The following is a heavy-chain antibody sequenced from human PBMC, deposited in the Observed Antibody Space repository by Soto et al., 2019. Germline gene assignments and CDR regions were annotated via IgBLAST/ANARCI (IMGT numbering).Heavy chain of an antibody. J-gene: IGHJ4*02. Sequence: GGSLRLSCAASGFIFSSYSMNWVRQAPGKGLEWVSHISSGSSYIHYADSVKGRFTISRDNAKNSLYLQMNSLRAEDTAVYYCERAKVAATSEFDYWGQGILVTVSS. V-gene: IGHV3-21*01. CDR3: ERAKVAATSEFDY. CDR2: ISSGSSYI. D-gene: IGHD1-26*01. CDR1: GFIFSSYS.